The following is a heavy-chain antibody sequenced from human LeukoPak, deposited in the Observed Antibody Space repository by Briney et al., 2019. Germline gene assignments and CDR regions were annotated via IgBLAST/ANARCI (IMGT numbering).Heavy chain of an antibody. CDR3: ARDQENS. CDR2: ITSSGTYL. Sequence: PGGSLRLSCAASGFTFSDYSMIWVRQAPGKGLEWVSSITSSGTYLYYADSVKGRFTISRDNVKNSLYLQVNSLRAEDTAVYYCARDQENSWGQGTLVTVSS. D-gene: IGHD5-24*01. V-gene: IGHV3-21*06. CDR1: GFTFSDYS. J-gene: IGHJ4*02.